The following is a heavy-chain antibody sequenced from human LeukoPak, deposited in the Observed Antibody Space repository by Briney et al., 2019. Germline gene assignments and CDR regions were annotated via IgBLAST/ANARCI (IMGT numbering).Heavy chain of an antibody. D-gene: IGHD5-24*01. V-gene: IGHV1-69*05. CDR1: GGTFSSYA. CDR3: ARVGGIERWLQLGAFDI. CDR2: IIPVFGTA. Sequence: ASVKVSCKASGGTFSSYAISWVRQAPGQGLEWIGRIIPVFGTANYAQKFQGRVTITTDESTSTAYMELSSLRSEDTAVYYCARVGGIERWLQLGAFDIWGQGTMVTVSS. J-gene: IGHJ3*02.